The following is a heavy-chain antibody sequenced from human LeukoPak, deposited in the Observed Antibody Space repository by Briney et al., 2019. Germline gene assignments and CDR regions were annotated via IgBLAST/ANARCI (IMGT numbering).Heavy chain of an antibody. CDR3: ARDYDVLTAYPPTQLFDP. V-gene: IGHV4-34*01. J-gene: IGHJ5*02. Sequence: SETLSLTCAVYGGSFSCYYWSWLRQPPGKGLEWMGEINHSGSTNYNPSLKSRVTMSVDTSKNQFSLKLNSVTAADTAVYYCARDYDVLTAYPPTQLFDPWGQGTLVTVSS. D-gene: IGHD3-9*01. CDR1: GGSFSCYY. CDR2: INHSGST.